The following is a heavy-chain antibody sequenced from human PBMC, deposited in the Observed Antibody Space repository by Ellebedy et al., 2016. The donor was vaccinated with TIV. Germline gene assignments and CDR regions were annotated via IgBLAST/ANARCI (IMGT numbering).Heavy chain of an antibody. D-gene: IGHD3-3*01. J-gene: IGHJ4*02. CDR3: AREKGITIFGVGAPNDY. CDR1: GFIFRNYN. V-gene: IGHV3-48*01. Sequence: GESLKISCAASGFIFRNYNMNWVRQAPGRGLEWVSYISSYSTTRDYADSVKGRFTISRDNAKNSLYLPMNRLRTEDTAVYYSAREKGITIFGVGAPNDYWGQGTLVTVSS. CDR2: ISSYSTTR.